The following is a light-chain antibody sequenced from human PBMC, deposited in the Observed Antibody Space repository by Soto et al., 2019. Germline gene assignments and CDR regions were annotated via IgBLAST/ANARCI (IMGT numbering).Light chain of an antibody. Sequence: QAVVTQPPSASGTPGQRVTISCSGSSTNVGSNTVDWYQLLPGTTAKHLIYHNNQRPSGVPDRLSGCKSATSASLAISGLLSEEEADDYCSVWYATLSAVVFGGGTKLTVL. J-gene: IGLJ2*01. V-gene: IGLV1-44*01. CDR2: HNN. CDR1: STNVGSNT. CDR3: SVWYATLSAVV.